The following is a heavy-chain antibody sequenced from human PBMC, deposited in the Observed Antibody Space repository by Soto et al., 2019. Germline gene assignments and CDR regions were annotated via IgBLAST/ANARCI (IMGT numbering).Heavy chain of an antibody. CDR1: GGTFSSYA. D-gene: IGHD6-19*01. J-gene: IGHJ3*02. Sequence: SVKVSCKAAGGTFSSYAISWVRQAPGQGLEWMGGIIPIFGTANYAQKFQGRVTMTGDTSTSTVYMELRSLRSEDTAVYYCARGEKIAVAGKLSVFDIWGQGTMVTVSS. CDR2: IIPIFGTA. V-gene: IGHV1-69*06. CDR3: ARGEKIAVAGKLSVFDI.